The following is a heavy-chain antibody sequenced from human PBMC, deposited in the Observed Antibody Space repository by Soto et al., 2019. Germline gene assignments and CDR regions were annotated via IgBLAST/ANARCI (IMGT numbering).Heavy chain of an antibody. Sequence: GGSLRLSCAASGFTFSSYGMHWVRQAPGKGLEWVAVISYDGSNKYYADSVKGRFTISRDNSKNTLYLQMNSLRAEDTAVYYCAKKGESGSLDYWGQGTLVTVS. CDR1: GFTFSSYG. V-gene: IGHV3-30*18. CDR2: ISYDGSNK. CDR3: AKKGESGSLDY. J-gene: IGHJ4*02. D-gene: IGHD3-3*01.